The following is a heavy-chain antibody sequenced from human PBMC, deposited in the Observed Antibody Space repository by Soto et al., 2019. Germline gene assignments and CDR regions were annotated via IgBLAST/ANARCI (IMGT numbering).Heavy chain of an antibody. V-gene: IGHV1-2*02. CDR2: IGPESGAT. D-gene: IGHD1-26*01. Sequence: ASVKVSCKASGYTFTGHYIHWVRQAPEQGPEWMGEIGPESGATRYAQRFQGRVTMTRDMSITTVYMEVNNLSPDDTAVYYCGRGRSVQIVVFYWGQGTPVTVSS. J-gene: IGHJ4*02. CDR3: GRGRSVQIVVFY. CDR1: GYTFTGHY.